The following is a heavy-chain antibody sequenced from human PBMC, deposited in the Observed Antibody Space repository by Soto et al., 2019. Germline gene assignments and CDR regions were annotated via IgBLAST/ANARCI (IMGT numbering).Heavy chain of an antibody. J-gene: IGHJ3*02. D-gene: IGHD3-22*01. Sequence: SETLSLTCAVSGGSISSSNWWSWVRQPPGKGLEWIGEIYHSGSTNYNPSLKSRVTISVDKSKNQFSLKLSSVTAADTAVYYCARGAQSSGYYYIGAFDIWGQGTMVTVSS. CDR1: GGSISSSNW. CDR2: IYHSGST. CDR3: ARGAQSSGYYYIGAFDI. V-gene: IGHV4-4*02.